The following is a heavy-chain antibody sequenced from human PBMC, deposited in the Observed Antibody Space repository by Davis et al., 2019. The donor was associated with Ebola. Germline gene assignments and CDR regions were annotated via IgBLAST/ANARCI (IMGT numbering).Heavy chain of an antibody. CDR2: ISWNSGSI. CDR1: GFTFDDYA. V-gene: IGHV3-9*01. D-gene: IGHD5-18*01. J-gene: IGHJ5*02. CDR3: AFGGYSYGVSFDP. Sequence: SLRLSCAASGFTFDDYAMHWVRQAPGKGLEWVSGISWNSGSIGYADSVKGRFTISRDNAKNSLYLQMNSLRAEDTALYYCAFGGYSYGVSFDPWGQGTLVTVSS.